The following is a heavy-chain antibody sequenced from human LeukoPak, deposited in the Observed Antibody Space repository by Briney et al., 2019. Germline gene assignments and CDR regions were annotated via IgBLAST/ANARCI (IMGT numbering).Heavy chain of an antibody. Sequence: SQTLSLTCTVSGGSISSGGYYWSWIRQHPGKGLEWIGYIYYSGSTYYNPSLKSRVTISVDTSKNQFSLKLSSVTAADTAVYYCARVVVATVVRPNDAFDIWGQGTMVTVSS. CDR3: ARVVVATVVRPNDAFDI. V-gene: IGHV4-31*03. CDR1: GGSISSGGYY. D-gene: IGHD4-23*01. J-gene: IGHJ3*02. CDR2: IYYSGST.